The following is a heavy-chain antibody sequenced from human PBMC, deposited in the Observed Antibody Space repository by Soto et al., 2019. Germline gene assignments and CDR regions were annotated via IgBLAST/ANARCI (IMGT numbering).Heavy chain of an antibody. CDR3: ARDTAFISSGLFNP. CDR2: ISDSASTM. J-gene: IGHJ5*02. V-gene: IGHV3-11*01. Sequence: GSLRLSCAASGFTFSDYYMSWIRQAPGKGLEWISHISDSASTMYYADSVKGRFTISRDNARKSLFLHMNSLRAEDTAVYYCARDTAFISSGLFNPWGQGTLVTVSS. CDR1: GFTFSDYY. D-gene: IGHD3-22*01.